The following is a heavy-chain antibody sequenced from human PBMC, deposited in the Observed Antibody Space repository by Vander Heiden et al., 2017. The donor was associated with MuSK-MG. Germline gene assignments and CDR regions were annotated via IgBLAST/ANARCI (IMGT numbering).Heavy chain of an antibody. CDR3: ARHGESGYYGSGSYYTFDY. V-gene: IGHV4-59*08. Sequence: QVQLQESGPGLVKPSETLSLTCTVPGGSISSYYGSWIRQPPGKGLEWIGYIYYSGSTNYNPSLKSRVTISVDTSKNQFSLKLSSVTAADTAVYYCARHGESGYYGSGSYYTFDYWGQGTLVTVSS. D-gene: IGHD3-10*01. CDR1: GGSISSYY. CDR2: IYYSGST. J-gene: IGHJ4*02.